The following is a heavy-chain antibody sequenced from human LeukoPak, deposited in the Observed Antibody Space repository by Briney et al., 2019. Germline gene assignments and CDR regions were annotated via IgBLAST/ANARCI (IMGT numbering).Heavy chain of an antibody. CDR1: GGTFSSYA. CDR3: ARWDYDSSDHDNWFDP. CDR2: IIPILGIA. V-gene: IGHV1-69*04. J-gene: IGHJ5*02. Sequence: SVKVSCKASGGTFSSYAINWVRQAPGQGLEWMGRIIPILGIANYAQKFLGRVTITADKLTTTAYMELSSLRSEDTAVYYCARWDYDSSDHDNWFDPWGPGTLVTVSS. D-gene: IGHD3-22*01.